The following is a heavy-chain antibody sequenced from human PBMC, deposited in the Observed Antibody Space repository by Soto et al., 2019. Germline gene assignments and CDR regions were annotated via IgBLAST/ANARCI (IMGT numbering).Heavy chain of an antibody. J-gene: IGHJ3*02. CDR1: GFTFSSYA. V-gene: IGHV3-33*08. D-gene: IGHD2-2*01. CDR2: IWYDGSNK. Sequence: VQLLESGGDLVQPGGSLRLSCAASGFTFSSYAMSWVRQAPGKGLEWVAVIWYDGSNKYYADSVKGRFTISRDNSKNTLYLQMNSLTAQDTAVYYCARVNLGDYALGSDAFVIWGQGTMVTVSS. CDR3: ARVNLGDYALGSDAFVI.